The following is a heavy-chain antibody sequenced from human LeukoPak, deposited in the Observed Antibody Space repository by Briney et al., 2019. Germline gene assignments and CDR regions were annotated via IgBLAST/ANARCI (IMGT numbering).Heavy chain of an antibody. CDR1: GFTFTSYA. CDR2: ISPSGGTT. D-gene: IGHD3-10*01. J-gene: IGHJ4*02. CDR3: AKEAVGRITLIRENFIGVDY. V-gene: IGHV3-23*01. Sequence: GGSLRPSCAASGFTFTSYAMSWVRQAPGKGLEWVSSISPSGGTTYYADSVKGRFTISRDNSKNTLYLQMNSLRAEDTAVYYCAKEAVGRITLIRENFIGVDYWGQGTLVTVSS.